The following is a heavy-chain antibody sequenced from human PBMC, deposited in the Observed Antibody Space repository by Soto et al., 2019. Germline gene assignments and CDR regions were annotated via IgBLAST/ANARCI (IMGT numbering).Heavy chain of an antibody. CDR1: GCTFSSYS. CDR2: IIPIFGTA. Sequence: SVKVSCKASGCTFSSYSISWVRQAPGQGLEWMGGIIPIFGTANYAQKFQGRVTITADESTSTAYMELSSLRSGDTAVYYCAGSYGSGSYYNVDYYYYGMDVWGQGTTVTVS. V-gene: IGHV1-69*13. D-gene: IGHD3-10*01. J-gene: IGHJ6*02. CDR3: AGSYGSGSYYNVDYYYYGMDV.